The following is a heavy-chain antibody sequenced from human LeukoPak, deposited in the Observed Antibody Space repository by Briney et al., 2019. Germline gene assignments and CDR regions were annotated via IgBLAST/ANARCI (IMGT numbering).Heavy chain of an antibody. V-gene: IGHV3-30*02. CDR2: IRYDGSNK. D-gene: IGHD2-15*01. Sequence: GGSLRLSCAASGFTFSSYGMHWVRQAPGKGLEWVAFIRYDGSNKYYADSVRGRFTISRDNSKNTLYLQMNSLRAEDTAVYYCARDWCGGSCLIFDYWGQGTLVTVSS. CDR1: GFTFSSYG. J-gene: IGHJ4*02. CDR3: ARDWCGGSCLIFDY.